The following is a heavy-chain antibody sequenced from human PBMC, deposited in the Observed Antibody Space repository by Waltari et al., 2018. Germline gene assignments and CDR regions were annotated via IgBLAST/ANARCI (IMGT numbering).Heavy chain of an antibody. CDR1: GGTFSSYA. Sequence: QVQLVQSGAEVKKPGSSVKVSCKASGGTFSSYAISWVRQAPGQGLEWMGGSIPIFGTANDAQKFQGRVTITADKSTSTAYMELSSLRSEDTAVYYCAREAKVLRYFDWLSGTYYFDYWGQGTLVTVSS. CDR3: AREAKVLRYFDWLSGTYYFDY. J-gene: IGHJ4*02. D-gene: IGHD3-9*01. CDR2: SIPIFGTA. V-gene: IGHV1-69*14.